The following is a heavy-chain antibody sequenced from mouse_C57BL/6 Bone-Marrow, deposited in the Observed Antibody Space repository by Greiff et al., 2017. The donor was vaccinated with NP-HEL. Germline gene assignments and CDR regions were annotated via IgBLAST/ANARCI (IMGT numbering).Heavy chain of an antibody. V-gene: IGHV1-7*01. CDR2: INPRSGDT. D-gene: IGHD1-1*01. Sequence: VQLQQSGAELAKPGASVKLSCKASGYTFTTYWMHWVKQRPGQGLEWIGYINPRSGDTKYNEKFKDKATLTADKSSSTAYMQLSSLTYEDSAVYYCARLLRDYWGQGTTLTVSS. CDR1: GYTFTTYW. CDR3: ARLLRDY. J-gene: IGHJ2*01.